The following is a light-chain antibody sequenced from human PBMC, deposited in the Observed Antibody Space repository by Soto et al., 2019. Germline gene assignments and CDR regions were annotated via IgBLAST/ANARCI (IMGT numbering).Light chain of an antibody. CDR1: QSISNY. Sequence: DMEMTQSPSSLSASVGDRVTITCRASQSISNYLNWYQHKPGKVPKLLIYAASSMQSGVPTRFSGSGYGTEFTLTINSLQPEDFATYYCQQSYGTPLTFGGGTKLEIK. V-gene: IGKV1-39*01. CDR3: QQSYGTPLT. J-gene: IGKJ4*01. CDR2: AAS.